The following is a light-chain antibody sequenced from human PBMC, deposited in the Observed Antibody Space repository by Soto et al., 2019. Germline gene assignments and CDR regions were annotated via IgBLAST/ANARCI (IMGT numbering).Light chain of an antibody. Sequence: QSVLTQPPSVSGAPGQTITMSCTGSGSNVGASYDVHWYQVLPGAGPRLLIYKNNNRPSGVPDRFSGSKSGTSASLAITGLRAEDEPDSYCKSYDKILSDPLFGGGTKVTVL. CDR1: GSNVGASYD. CDR3: KSYDKILSDPL. J-gene: IGLJ3*02. CDR2: KNN. V-gene: IGLV1-40*01.